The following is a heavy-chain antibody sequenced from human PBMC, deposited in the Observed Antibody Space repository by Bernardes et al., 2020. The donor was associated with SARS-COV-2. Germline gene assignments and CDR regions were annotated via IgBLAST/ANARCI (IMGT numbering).Heavy chain of an antibody. D-gene: IGHD3-3*01. Sequence: SETLSLTCAVSGDSIRSTSYYWCWVRQPPGKGLEWIGNIFYDGITYYNPSLKSRVAISVDTSKNHFSLKLSSVTAADTAVYYCTRGVVIFGEVVFYYYGLDVWGQGTTVTVSS. CDR3: TRGVVIFGEVVFYYYGLDV. CDR1: GDSIRSTSYY. V-gene: IGHV4-39*02. J-gene: IGHJ6*02. CDR2: IFYDGIT.